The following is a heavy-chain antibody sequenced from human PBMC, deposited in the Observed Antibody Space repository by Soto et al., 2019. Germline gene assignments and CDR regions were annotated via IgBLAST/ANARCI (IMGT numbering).Heavy chain of an antibody. V-gene: IGHV4-59*01. CDR1: GGSISSYY. CDR3: ARSRYTSGWWTPPFDY. CDR2: IYYSGST. Sequence: QVQLQESGPGLVKPSESLSLTCAVPGGSISSYYWSWVRQPAGKGLVWIGYIYYSGSTNHDPSLTSRVTISVDASKTQFSLKLTSVTAADTAVYYCARSRYTSGWWTPPFDYWGQGTLVTVSS. J-gene: IGHJ4*02. D-gene: IGHD6-19*01.